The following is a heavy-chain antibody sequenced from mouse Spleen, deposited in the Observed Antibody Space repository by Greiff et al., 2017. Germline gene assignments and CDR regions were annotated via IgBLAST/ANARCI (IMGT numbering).Heavy chain of an antibody. D-gene: IGHD4-1*01. Sequence: EVKLVESGGGLVKPGGSLKLSCAASGFTFSDYGMHWVRQAPEKGLEWVAYISSGSSTIYYADTVKGRFTISRDNAKNTLFLQMTSLRSEDTVMYYCAKLGGRYFDYWGQGTTLTVSS. J-gene: IGHJ2*01. V-gene: IGHV5-17*01. CDR1: GFTFSDYG. CDR2: ISSGSSTI. CDR3: AKLGGRYFDY.